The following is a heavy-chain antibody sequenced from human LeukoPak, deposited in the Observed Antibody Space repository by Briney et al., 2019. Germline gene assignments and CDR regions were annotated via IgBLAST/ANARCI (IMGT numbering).Heavy chain of an antibody. CDR1: GYTFTGYY. V-gene: IGHV1-2*02. Sequence: ASVKVSCKTSGYTFTGYYIHWVRQAPGQGLEWMGWINPNSGGTNYAQRFQGRVTMTRDTSISTAYMELSRLRSDDTAVYYCARAGCSTTSCYVPENWFDPWGQGTLVTVSS. J-gene: IGHJ5*02. CDR2: INPNSGGT. CDR3: ARAGCSTTSCYVPENWFDP. D-gene: IGHD2-2*01.